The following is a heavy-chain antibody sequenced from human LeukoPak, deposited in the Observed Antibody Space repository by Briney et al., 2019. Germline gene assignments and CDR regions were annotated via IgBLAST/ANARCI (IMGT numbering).Heavy chain of an antibody. CDR1: GVSIRSYY. J-gene: IGHJ3*02. D-gene: IGHD6-13*01. CDR2: IYYSGGA. CDR3: ARDGGYPLGAFDI. Sequence: SETLSLTCTVSGVSIRSYYWSWIRQPPGKGLEWIGHIYYSGGANYNPSLKSRVTISLDTSRSQFSLKLSSVTAADTAVYYCARDGGYPLGAFDIWGLGTLVTVSS. V-gene: IGHV4-59*01.